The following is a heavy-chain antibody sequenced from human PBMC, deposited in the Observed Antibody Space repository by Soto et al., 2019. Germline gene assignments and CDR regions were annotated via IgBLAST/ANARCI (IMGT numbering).Heavy chain of an antibody. CDR1: GFTFSSYS. J-gene: IGHJ4*02. CDR3: ATHCSSTSCPE. CDR2: ISSSSSYI. Sequence: GGSLRLSCAASGFTFSSYSMNWVRQAPGKGLEWVSSISSSSSYIYYADFVKGRFTISRDNAKNSLYLQMNSLRAEDTAVYYCATHCSSTSCPEWGQGTLVTSPQ. D-gene: IGHD2-2*01. V-gene: IGHV3-21*01.